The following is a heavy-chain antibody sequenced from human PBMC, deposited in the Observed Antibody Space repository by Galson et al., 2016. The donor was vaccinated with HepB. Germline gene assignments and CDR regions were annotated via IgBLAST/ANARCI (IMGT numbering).Heavy chain of an antibody. V-gene: IGHV3-30-3*01. J-gene: IGHJ4*02. CDR2: ISSEGSRT. D-gene: IGHD3-16*01. Sequence: SLRLSCAASGFTFSSHTRHWVRQAPGKGLEWVAVISSEGSRTDYADSVKGRFTISRDISKNTVFLQMNSLRVIDTAVYYCARDNYGYGNYLDSWGQGTLVTVSS. CDR1: GFTFSSHT. CDR3: ARDNYGYGNYLDS.